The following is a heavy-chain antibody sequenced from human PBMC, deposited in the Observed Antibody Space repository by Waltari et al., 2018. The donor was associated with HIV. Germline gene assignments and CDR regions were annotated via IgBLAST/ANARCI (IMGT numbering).Heavy chain of an antibody. CDR1: GFTFGKYW. CDR2: IKQDGNEK. CDR3: ARAYSGTYRIGDY. J-gene: IGHJ4*02. V-gene: IGHV3-7*01. D-gene: IGHD1-26*01. Sequence: EVQLVETGGALVQPGGSLRVSCVASGFTFGKYWMTWVRRAPGKGLEWVANIKQDGNEKNYLDSVKGRFTISRDNAKNSLYLQMNNLRDEDSATYYCARAYSGTYRIGDYWGQGTLVTVSS.